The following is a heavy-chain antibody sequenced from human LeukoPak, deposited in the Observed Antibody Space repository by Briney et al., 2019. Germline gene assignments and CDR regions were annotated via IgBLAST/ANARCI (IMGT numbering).Heavy chain of an antibody. J-gene: IGHJ3*02. CDR3: AKDGYYDSSGYLDAFDI. D-gene: IGHD3-22*01. Sequence: GGSLRLSCAASGFTFSSYSMNWVRQAPGKGLEWISYITSSSSSIHYADSVKGRFTISRDNSKNTLYLQMNSLRAEDTAVYCCAKDGYYDSSGYLDAFDIWGQGTMVTVSS. CDR1: GFTFSSYS. CDR2: ITSSSSSI. V-gene: IGHV3-48*01.